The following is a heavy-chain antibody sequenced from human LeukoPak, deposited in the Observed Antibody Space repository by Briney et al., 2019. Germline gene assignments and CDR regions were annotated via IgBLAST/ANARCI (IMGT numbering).Heavy chain of an antibody. CDR2: IIPIFGTA. V-gene: IGHV1-69*01. J-gene: IGHJ6*02. D-gene: IGHD4-17*01. CDR1: GGTFISYA. CDR3: ARAYYGDYVPYYGMDV. Sequence: SVKVSCKASGGTFISYAISWVRQAPGQGLEWMGGIIPIFGTANYAQKFQGRVTITADESTSTAYMELSSLRSEDTAVYYCARAYYGDYVPYYGMDVWGQGTTVTVSS.